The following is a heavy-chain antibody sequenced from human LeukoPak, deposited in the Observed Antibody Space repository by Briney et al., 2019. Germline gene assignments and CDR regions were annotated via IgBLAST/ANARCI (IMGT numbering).Heavy chain of an antibody. CDR1: GGSFSGYY. CDR2: INHSGST. D-gene: IGHD3-10*01. Sequence: PSETLSLTCAVYGGSFSGYYWSWIRQPPGKGLEWIGEINHSGSTNYNPSLKSRVTISVDTSKNQFSLKLSSVTAADTAVYYCARHLWGGSGSYYPTDAFDIWGQGTMVTVSS. CDR3: ARHLWGGSGSYYPTDAFDI. J-gene: IGHJ3*02. V-gene: IGHV4-34*01.